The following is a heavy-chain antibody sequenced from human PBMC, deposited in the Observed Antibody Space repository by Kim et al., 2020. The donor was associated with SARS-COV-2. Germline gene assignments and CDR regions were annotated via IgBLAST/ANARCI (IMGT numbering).Heavy chain of an antibody. CDR3: AKVLYGFDY. CDR2: SKST. Sequence: SKSTFYADAVKDRFTISRDHSNNTVDLQMNSLRAEDTAVYFCAKVLYGFDYWGQGTLVTVSS. V-gene: IGHV3-23*05. D-gene: IGHD3-16*01. J-gene: IGHJ4*02.